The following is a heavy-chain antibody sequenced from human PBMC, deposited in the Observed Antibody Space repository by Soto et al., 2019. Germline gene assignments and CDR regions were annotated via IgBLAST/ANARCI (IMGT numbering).Heavy chain of an antibody. CDR1: GGSFSGYY. CDR2: INHNGST. J-gene: IGHJ6*02. D-gene: IGHD2-21*02. CDR3: ARSYPVTAIVPYYYYYGMDV. V-gene: IGHV4-34*01. Sequence: PSETLSLTCAVYGGSFSGYYWSWIRQPPGKGLEWIGEINHNGSTNYNPSLKSRVTISVDTSKNQFSLKLSSVTAADTAVYYCARSYPVTAIVPYYYYYGMDVWGQGTTVTVSS.